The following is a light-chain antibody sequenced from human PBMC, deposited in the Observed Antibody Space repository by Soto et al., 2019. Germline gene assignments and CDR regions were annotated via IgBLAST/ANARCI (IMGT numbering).Light chain of an antibody. CDR2: AAS. Sequence: DIPMTQSPSSLSSSVGDRVTITCRASQSISSYLNWYQQKPGKAPKLLIYAASSLQSGVPSRFSGSGSGTGFTLTISSLQPEDFATYYCQQSYSTPYTFGQGTNLEIK. J-gene: IGKJ2*01. CDR1: QSISSY. CDR3: QQSYSTPYT. V-gene: IGKV1-39*01.